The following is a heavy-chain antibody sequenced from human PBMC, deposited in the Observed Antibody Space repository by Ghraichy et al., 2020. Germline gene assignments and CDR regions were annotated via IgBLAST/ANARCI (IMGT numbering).Heavy chain of an antibody. CDR3: ARDRLPSIYRVLNN. CDR2: ISSIGTT. D-gene: IGHD2-8*01. CDR1: GDSISGSY. Sequence: SETLSLTCTVSGDSISGSYWSWIRQPPGKGLEWIGHISSIGTTNSNPSLPSRVTISLDSSKNQFSLNLTSVSAADTAVYYCARDRLPSIYRVLNNWGQGTLVTVSS. J-gene: IGHJ4*02. V-gene: IGHV4-59*01.